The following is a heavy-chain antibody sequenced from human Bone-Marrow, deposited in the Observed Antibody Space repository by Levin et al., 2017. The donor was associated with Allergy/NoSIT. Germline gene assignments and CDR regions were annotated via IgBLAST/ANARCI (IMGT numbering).Heavy chain of an antibody. D-gene: IGHD6-6*01. CDR2: INHSGST. V-gene: IGHV4-34*01. CDR3: ARGVEIAARRRGSGSFDY. CDR1: GGSFSGYY. J-gene: IGHJ4*02. Sequence: SETLSLTCAVYGGSFSGYYWSWIRQPPGKGLEWIGEINHSGSTNYNPSLKSRVTISVDTSKNQFSLKLRSVTAADTAVYYCARGVEIAARRRGSGSFDYWSQGTLVTVSS.